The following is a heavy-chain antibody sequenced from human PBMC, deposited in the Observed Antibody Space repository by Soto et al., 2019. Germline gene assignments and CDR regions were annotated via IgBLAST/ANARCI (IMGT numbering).Heavy chain of an antibody. CDR2: MTPYNGNA. J-gene: IGHJ4*02. D-gene: IGHD1-1*01. Sequence: QVQLVQSGAEVKKPGASVKVSCKASGYTFITYDINWVRQAPGQGLEWMGWMTPYNGNAGYAQKFQGRVTMTRNTSISTAYMELTSLKSNDTAVYFCARRKERSGPHYFDSWGQGTLVTVSS. V-gene: IGHV1-8*01. CDR1: GYTFITYD. CDR3: ARRKERSGPHYFDS.